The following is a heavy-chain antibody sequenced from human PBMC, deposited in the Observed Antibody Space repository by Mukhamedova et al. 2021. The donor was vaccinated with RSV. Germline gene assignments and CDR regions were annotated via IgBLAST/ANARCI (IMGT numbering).Heavy chain of an antibody. CDR3: ARDRYNGYGFDF. J-gene: IGHJ4*02. Sequence: WVSYISSSGNTIYYADSVKGRFTISRDNAKNSLYLQMNGLRAEDTAVYYCARDRYNGYGFDFWGQGTLVTVSS. V-gene: IGHV3-48*03. CDR2: ISSSGNTI. D-gene: IGHD5-12*01.